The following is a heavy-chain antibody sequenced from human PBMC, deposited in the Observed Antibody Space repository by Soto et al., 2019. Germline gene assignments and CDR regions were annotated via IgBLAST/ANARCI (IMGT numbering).Heavy chain of an antibody. J-gene: IGHJ6*02. CDR3: AREGASGFGMDV. D-gene: IGHD1-26*01. V-gene: IGHV4-4*07. Sequence: SETLSLTCTVSGGSIRSYYWSWIRQPAGKALEWVGRIYTSGTTNYNPSLKSRVTILLDTSKNQFSLKLSSVTAADTAVYYCAREGASGFGMDVWGQRTTVTVSS. CDR2: IYTSGTT. CDR1: GGSIRSYY.